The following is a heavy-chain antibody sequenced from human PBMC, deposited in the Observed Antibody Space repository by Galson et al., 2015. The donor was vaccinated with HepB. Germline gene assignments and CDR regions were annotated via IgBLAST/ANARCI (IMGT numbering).Heavy chain of an antibody. D-gene: IGHD2-2*01. CDR3: ARGPGAVVPANH. CDR2: IIPIFGTA. Sequence: SVKVSCKASGGTFSSYAISWVRQAPGQGLEWMGGIIPIFGTANYAQKFQGRVTITADESTSTAYMELSSLRSEDTAVCYCARGPGAVVPANHWGQGTLVTVSS. CDR1: GGTFSSYA. V-gene: IGHV1-69*13. J-gene: IGHJ5*02.